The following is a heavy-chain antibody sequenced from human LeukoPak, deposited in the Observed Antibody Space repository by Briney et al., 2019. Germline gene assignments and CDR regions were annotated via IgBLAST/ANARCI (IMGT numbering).Heavy chain of an antibody. D-gene: IGHD2-2*01. CDR1: GSTFSDYY. J-gene: IGHJ5*02. V-gene: IGHV1-2*02. CDR2: IGPNSGGT. Sequence: ASVKVSCKASGSTFSDYYIHWVRQAPGQGLEWMGWIGPNSGGTTYAQKFQGRVTMTRDTSISTDYMELSRLRSDDTAVYYCARGYCSSSSCYVGWFDPWGQGTLVTVSS. CDR3: ARGYCSSSSCYVGWFDP.